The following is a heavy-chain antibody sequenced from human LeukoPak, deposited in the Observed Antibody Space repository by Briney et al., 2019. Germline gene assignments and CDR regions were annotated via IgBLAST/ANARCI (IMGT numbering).Heavy chain of an antibody. D-gene: IGHD3-22*01. J-gene: IGHJ3*01. CDR1: GGSFSGHY. V-gene: IGHV4-34*01. CDR2: INHSGST. Sequence: SETLSLTCAVYGGSFSGHYWSWIRQPPGKGLEWIGEINHSGSTNYNPSLKSRVTISVDTSKNQFSLKLSSVTAADTAVYYCARAYYDSKTPRAWGQGTMVTVSS. CDR3: ARAYYDSKTPRA.